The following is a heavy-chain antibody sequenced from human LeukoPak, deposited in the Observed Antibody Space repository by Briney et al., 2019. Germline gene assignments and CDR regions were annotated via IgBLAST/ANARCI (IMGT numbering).Heavy chain of an antibody. CDR3: ARDLTDYYDSSGNLDY. D-gene: IGHD3-22*01. J-gene: IGHJ4*02. CDR2: IWYDGSNK. Sequence: PGRSLRLSCAASGFTFSSYAMHWVRQAPGKGLEWVAVIWYDGSNKYYADSVKGRFTISRDNSKNTLYLQMNSLRAEDTAVYYCARDLTDYYDSSGNLDYWGQGTLVTVSS. CDR1: GFTFSSYA. V-gene: IGHV3-33*08.